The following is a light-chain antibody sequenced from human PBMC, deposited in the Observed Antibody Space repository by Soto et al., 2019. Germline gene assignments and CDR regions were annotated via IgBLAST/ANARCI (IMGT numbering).Light chain of an antibody. CDR2: DVI. Sequence: QSALTQPASVSGSPGQSNTISCTGTSSDVGRYNHVSWYQQHPDKAPKLMIYDVINRPSGVSNRFSGSKSGNTASLTISGLQAEDEADYYCSSYTTSGTQVFGTGTKVTVL. CDR1: SSDVGRYNH. CDR3: SSYTTSGTQV. V-gene: IGLV2-14*01. J-gene: IGLJ1*01.